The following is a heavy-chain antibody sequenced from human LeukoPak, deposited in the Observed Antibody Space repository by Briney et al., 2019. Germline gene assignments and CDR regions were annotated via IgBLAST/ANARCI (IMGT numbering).Heavy chain of an antibody. V-gene: IGHV4-61*01. Sequence: SETLSLTCTVSGGSVSSGSYYWSWIRQPPGKGLEWIGYIYYSGSTNYNPSLKSRVTISVDTSKNQFSLKLSSVTAADTAVYYCAGGPPLKTPPPGMAPPKVAAAEDYWGQGTLVTVSS. D-gene: IGHD6-13*01. J-gene: IGHJ4*02. CDR1: GGSVSSGSYY. CDR2: IYYSGST. CDR3: AGGPPLKTPPPGMAPPKVAAAEDY.